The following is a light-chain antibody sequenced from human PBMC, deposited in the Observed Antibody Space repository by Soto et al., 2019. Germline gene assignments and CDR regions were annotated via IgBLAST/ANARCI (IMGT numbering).Light chain of an antibody. Sequence: QSVLTQPPSASGTPGQRVTISCSGSSSNIGRNTVNWYQQLPGTAPKLIIYSNNQRPSGVPDRFSGSKSGTSASLAISWLQYEYEADYYCAAWDDSLNGYVFGTGTKVTVL. CDR2: SNN. J-gene: IGLJ1*01. V-gene: IGLV1-44*01. CDR1: SSNIGRNT. CDR3: AAWDDSLNGYV.